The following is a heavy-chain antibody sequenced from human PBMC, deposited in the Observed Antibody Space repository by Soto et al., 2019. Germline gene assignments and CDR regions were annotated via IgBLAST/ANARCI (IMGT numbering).Heavy chain of an antibody. CDR3: AREGEMPYYYYGLDV. CDR2: ISGYNGHT. Sequence: ASVKVSCKASGYTFTTYGISWARQAPGQGLEWMGWISGYNGHTKYAQKFQGRVTMTTDTSTSTVYMDLRSLRSDDTAVYYCAREGEMPYYYYGLDVWGQRTTVTVSS. V-gene: IGHV1-18*01. J-gene: IGHJ6*02. CDR1: GYTFTTYG. D-gene: IGHD3-16*01.